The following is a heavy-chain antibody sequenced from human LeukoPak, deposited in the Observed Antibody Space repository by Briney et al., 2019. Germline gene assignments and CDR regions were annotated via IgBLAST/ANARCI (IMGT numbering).Heavy chain of an antibody. V-gene: IGHV1-18*01. CDR3: ARGRDIVVVPAAIHYYMDV. Sequence: ASVKVSCKASGYTFTSYGISWVRQAPGQGLEWMGWISAYNGNTNYAQKLQGRVTMTTDTSTSTAYMELRSLRSDGTAVYYCARGRDIVVVPAAIHYYMDVWGKGTTVTVSS. J-gene: IGHJ6*03. D-gene: IGHD2-2*01. CDR1: GYTFTSYG. CDR2: ISAYNGNT.